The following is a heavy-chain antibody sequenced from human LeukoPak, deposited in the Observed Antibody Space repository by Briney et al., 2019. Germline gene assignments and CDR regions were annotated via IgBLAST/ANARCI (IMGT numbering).Heavy chain of an antibody. J-gene: IGHJ4*02. CDR1: GFTFSSYA. V-gene: IGHV3-23*01. D-gene: IGHD2-21*02. Sequence: PGGSLRLSCAASGFTFSSYAMSWVRKAPGKGLEWVSAISGSGGSTYYADSVKGRFTISRDNSKNTLYLQMNSLRAEDTAVYYCAKDLGYCGGDCSILYYFDYWGQGTLVTVSS. CDR3: AKDLGYCGGDCSILYYFDY. CDR2: ISGSGGST.